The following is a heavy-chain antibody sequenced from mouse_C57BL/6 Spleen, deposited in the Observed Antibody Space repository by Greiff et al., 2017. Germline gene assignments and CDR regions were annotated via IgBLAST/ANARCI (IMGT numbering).Heavy chain of an antibody. CDR3: APFYYDYSFDD. J-gene: IGHJ2*01. D-gene: IGHD2-4*01. CDR1: GYTFTSYW. CDR2: IDPSDSYT. Sequence: VQLQQPGAELVKPGASVKLSCKASGYTFTSYWMQWVKQRPGQGLEWIGEIDPSDSYTNYNQKFKGKATLTVDTSSSTAYMQLSSLTSEDSAVYYCAPFYYDYSFDDWGQGTTLTVSS. V-gene: IGHV1-50*01.